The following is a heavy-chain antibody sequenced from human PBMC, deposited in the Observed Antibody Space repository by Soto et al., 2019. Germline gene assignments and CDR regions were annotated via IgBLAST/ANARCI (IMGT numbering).Heavy chain of an antibody. CDR3: ARDPWAADY. CDR1: GFTVSTKY. D-gene: IGHD3-16*01. V-gene: IGHV3-66*01. CDR2: IYSGGST. J-gene: IGHJ4*02. Sequence: EVQLVESGGGLVQPGGSLRLSCAASGFTVSTKYMSWVRQAPGKGLEWVSVIYSGGSTFYAVSVRGRFTISRDNSKNTVNLQMNSLRAEGTAVYYCARDPWAADYWGQGTLVTVSS.